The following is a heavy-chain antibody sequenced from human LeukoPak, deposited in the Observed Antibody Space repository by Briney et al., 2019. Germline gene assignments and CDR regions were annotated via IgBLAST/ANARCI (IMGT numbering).Heavy chain of an antibody. CDR3: ARSRLTGGGWFDP. D-gene: IGHD2-8*02. CDR2: IYPGDSDT. CDR1: GYSFTSYW. Sequence: RGESLQISCKGSGYSFTSYWIGWVRQLPGKGREWMGIIYPGDSDTRYSPSFQGQVTISADKSISTAYLQWSSLKASDTAMYYCARSRLTGGGWFDPWGQGTLVTVSS. V-gene: IGHV5-51*01. J-gene: IGHJ5*02.